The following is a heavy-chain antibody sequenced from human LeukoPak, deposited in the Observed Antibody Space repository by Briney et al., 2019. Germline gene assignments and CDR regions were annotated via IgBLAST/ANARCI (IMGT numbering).Heavy chain of an antibody. Sequence: ASVKVSCKASGYSFTTSSMHWVRQAPGQRLEWMGWINTGNSNTKYSQKFQGRVTISRDTSTSTAYMELRSLRSDDTAVYYCARDVQSQTTQFFNYGMDVWGQGTTVTVSS. V-gene: IGHV1-3*04. CDR1: GYSFTTSS. CDR2: INTGNSNT. J-gene: IGHJ6*02. D-gene: IGHD4-17*01. CDR3: ARDVQSQTTQFFNYGMDV.